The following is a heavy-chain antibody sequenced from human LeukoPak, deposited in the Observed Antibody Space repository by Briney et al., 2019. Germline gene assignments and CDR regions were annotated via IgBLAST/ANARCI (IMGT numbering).Heavy chain of an antibody. CDR1: GYTFTGYY. Sequence: GASVKVSCKASGYTFTGYYMHWVRQAPGQGLEWMGWINPNSGGTNYAQKFQGRVTMTSDTSISTAYMELSRLRSDDTAVYYCARASWYYYDSSGYPDYWGQGTLVTVSS. CDR3: ARASWYYYDSSGYPDY. D-gene: IGHD3-22*01. CDR2: INPNSGGT. J-gene: IGHJ4*02. V-gene: IGHV1-2*02.